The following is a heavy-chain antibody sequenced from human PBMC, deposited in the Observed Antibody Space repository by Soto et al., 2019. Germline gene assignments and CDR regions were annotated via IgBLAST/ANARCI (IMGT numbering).Heavy chain of an antibody. J-gene: IGHJ4*02. V-gene: IGHV4-34*01. CDR3: ARDKITGRFDY. Sequence: SETLSLTCAVYGGSFSGYYWTWIRQPPGTGLEWIGEINHSGSTNYNPSLKSRVTISVDTSKNQFSLKLTFVIAGETAVYYCARDKITGRFDYWGQGTLVTVSS. CDR1: GGSFSGYY. D-gene: IGHD2-8*02. CDR2: INHSGST.